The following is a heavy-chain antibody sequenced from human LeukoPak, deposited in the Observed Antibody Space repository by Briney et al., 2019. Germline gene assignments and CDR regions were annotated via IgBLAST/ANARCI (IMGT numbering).Heavy chain of an antibody. V-gene: IGHV3-7*01. CDR1: GFTFSSYA. CDR2: IKEDGSEK. Sequence: RSLRLSCAASGFTFSSYAMHWVRQAPGKGLEWVANIKEDGSEKNSVDSVKGRFTISRDNAKNSLYLQMNSLGAEDTAVYYCARGWSSGWYFDYWGQGTLVTVSS. D-gene: IGHD6-19*01. CDR3: ARGWSSGWYFDY. J-gene: IGHJ4*02.